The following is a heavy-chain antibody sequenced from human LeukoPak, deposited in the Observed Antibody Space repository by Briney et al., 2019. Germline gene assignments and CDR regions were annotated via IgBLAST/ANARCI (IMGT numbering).Heavy chain of an antibody. CDR1: GGSFSGYY. V-gene: IGHV4-34*01. Sequence: SETLSLTCAVYGGSFSGYYWSWIRQPPGKGLEWIGEINHSGSTNYNPSLKSRVTISVDTSKNQFSLKLSSVTAADTAVYYCARGQAHWFDPWGQGTLVTVSS. CDR3: ARGQAHWFDP. CDR2: INHSGST. J-gene: IGHJ5*02.